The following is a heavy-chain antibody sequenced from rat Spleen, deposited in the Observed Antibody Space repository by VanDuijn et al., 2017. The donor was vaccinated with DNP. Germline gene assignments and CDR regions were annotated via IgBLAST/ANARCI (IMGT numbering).Heavy chain of an antibody. CDR3: ATYSTDIGYFDY. CDR1: GFTFSDYN. CDR2: IIYDGSRT. D-gene: IGHD1-2*01. Sequence: EVQLVESGGGLVQPGRSLQLSCAASGFTFSDYNMAWVRQAPKKGLEWVATIIYDGSRTFFRDSVKGRFTISRDNAKSILYLQMDTLRSEDTATYYCATYSTDIGYFDYWDQGVMVTVS. V-gene: IGHV5S10*01. J-gene: IGHJ2*01.